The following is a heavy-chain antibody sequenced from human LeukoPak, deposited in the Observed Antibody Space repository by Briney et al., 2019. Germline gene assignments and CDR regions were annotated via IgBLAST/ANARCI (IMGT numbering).Heavy chain of an antibody. CDR2: IYYSGST. Sequence: SETLSLTCTVSGGSIRSYYWSWIRQPPGKGLEWIGYIYYSGSTNYNPSLKSRVTISVDTSKNQFSLKLSSVTAADTAVYYCAREIPCGGDCYYDAFDIWGQGTMVTVSS. D-gene: IGHD2-21*02. CDR1: GGSIRSYY. CDR3: AREIPCGGDCYYDAFDI. J-gene: IGHJ3*02. V-gene: IGHV4-59*01.